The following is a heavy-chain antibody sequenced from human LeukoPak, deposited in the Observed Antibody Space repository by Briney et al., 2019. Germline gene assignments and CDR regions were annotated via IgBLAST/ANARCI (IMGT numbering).Heavy chain of an antibody. D-gene: IGHD4-23*01. CDR2: VYHSGST. Sequence: SETQSLTCSVSGYSISSGYYWGWIRQPPGKGLEWIGSVYHSGSTYYKPSLKSRVTILVDTSKNQFSLKLSSVTAADTAVYYCARDSHYGGTFEYWGQGTLVTVSS. V-gene: IGHV4-38-2*02. CDR3: ARDSHYGGTFEY. CDR1: GYSISSGYY. J-gene: IGHJ4*02.